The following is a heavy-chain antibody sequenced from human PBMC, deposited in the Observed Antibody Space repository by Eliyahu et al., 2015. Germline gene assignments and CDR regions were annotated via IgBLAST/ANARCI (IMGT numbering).Heavy chain of an antibody. CDR3: ARAPEAAAGTGARGRWFDP. CDR2: XNHSGST. J-gene: IGHJ5*02. V-gene: IGHV4-34*01. Sequence: QVQLQQWGAGLLKPSETLSLTCAVYGGSFSGYXWSXIRQPPGKGLEXIGEXNHSGSTNYNPSLKSRVTISVDTSKNQFSLKLSSVTAADTAVYYCARAPEAAAGTGARGRWFDPWGQGTLVTVSS. CDR1: GGSFSGYX. D-gene: IGHD6-13*01.